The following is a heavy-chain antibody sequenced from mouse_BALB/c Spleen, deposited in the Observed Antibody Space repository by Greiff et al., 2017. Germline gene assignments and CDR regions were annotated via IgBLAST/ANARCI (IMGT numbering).Heavy chain of an antibody. V-gene: IGHV5-12-2*01. CDR2: ISNGGGST. D-gene: IGHD2-14*01. CDR3: ARRYRYDGYFDD. J-gene: IGHJ2*01. CDR1: GFTFSSYT. Sequence: DVHLVESGGGLVQPGGSLKLSCAASGFTFSSYTMSWVRQTPEKRLEWVAYISNGGGSTYYPDTVKGRFTISRDNAKNTLYLQMSSLKSEDTAMYYCARRYRYDGYFDDWGEGTTLTVSS.